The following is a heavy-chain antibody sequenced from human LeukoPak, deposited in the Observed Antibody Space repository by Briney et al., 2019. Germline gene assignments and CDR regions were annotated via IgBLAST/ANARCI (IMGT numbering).Heavy chain of an antibody. V-gene: IGHV4-4*07. Sequence: MSSETLSLTCSVSGGSVSSYYWSWIRQPAGKGLEWIGRISASASSNYNPSLRSRVIMSVDTPKNQFSLNLSSVSAADTAVYYCATEGGGPRWLDPWGQGTLVTVSS. D-gene: IGHD6-25*01. J-gene: IGHJ5*02. CDR1: GGSVSSYY. CDR2: ISASASS. CDR3: ATEGGGPRWLDP.